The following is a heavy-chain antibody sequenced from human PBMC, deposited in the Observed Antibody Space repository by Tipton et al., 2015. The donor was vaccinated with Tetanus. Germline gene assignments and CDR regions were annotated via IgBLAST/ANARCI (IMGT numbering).Heavy chain of an antibody. CDR1: GGSITSGTYY. V-gene: IGHV4-39*01. J-gene: IGHJ5*02. CDR2: IYYSGST. CDR3: ARQADNWFDP. Sequence: LRLSCTVSGGSITSGTYYWGWIRQPPGKGLEWIGNIYYSGSTYYNSTLKSRVTISLDTSETQFSVKMTSVTAADTAVYYCARQADNWFDPWGQGTLVAVSS.